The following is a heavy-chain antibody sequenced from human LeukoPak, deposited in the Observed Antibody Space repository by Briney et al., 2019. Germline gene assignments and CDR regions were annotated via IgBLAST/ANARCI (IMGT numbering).Heavy chain of an antibody. J-gene: IGHJ4*02. Sequence: GGSLRLSCAASGFTFSSYAMSWVRQAPGKGLEWVSAISGSGGSTYYADSVKGRFTISRDNSKNTLYLQMNSLRAEDTAVYYCAKIEDIVVVPAARVNFDYWGQGTLVTVSS. D-gene: IGHD2-2*01. CDR2: ISGSGGST. CDR1: GFTFSSYA. CDR3: AKIEDIVVVPAARVNFDY. V-gene: IGHV3-23*01.